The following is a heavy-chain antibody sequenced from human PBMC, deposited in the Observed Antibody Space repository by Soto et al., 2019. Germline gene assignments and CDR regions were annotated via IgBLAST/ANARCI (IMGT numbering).Heavy chain of an antibody. CDR3: AKGTVPYYYYYYMDV. J-gene: IGHJ6*03. D-gene: IGHD4-17*01. CDR2: ISGSGGST. Sequence: EVQLLESGGGLVQPGGSLRLSCAASGFTFSSYAMSWVRQAPGKGLEWVSAISGSGGSTYYADSVKGRFTISRDNSKITLYLQMNSLRAEDTAVYYCAKGTVPYYYYYYMDVWGKGTTVTVSS. V-gene: IGHV3-23*01. CDR1: GFTFSSYA.